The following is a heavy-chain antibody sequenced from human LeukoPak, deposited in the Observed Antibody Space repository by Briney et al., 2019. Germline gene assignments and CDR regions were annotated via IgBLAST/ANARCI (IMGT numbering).Heavy chain of an antibody. CDR1: GYSFTNYW. CDR3: ARAGYDSSGYYD. D-gene: IGHD3-22*01. Sequence: GESLKISCQGSGYSFTNYWIGWVRQMPGKGLEWMGIIYPGDSHTRYSPSFQGQVTLSADQSISTAYLQWSSLKASGTAMYYCARAGYDSSGYYDWGQGTLVTVSS. CDR2: IYPGDSHT. V-gene: IGHV5-51*01. J-gene: IGHJ4*02.